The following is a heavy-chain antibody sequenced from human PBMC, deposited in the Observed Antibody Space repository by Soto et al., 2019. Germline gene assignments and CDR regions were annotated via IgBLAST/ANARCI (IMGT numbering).Heavy chain of an antibody. CDR1: GGSVSGGTHY. J-gene: IGHJ2*01. CDR2: IYNSGST. Sequence: QAQLQESGPGPVKPSGTLSLTCTVSGGSVSGGTHYWSWIRQPPGKGLEWIGYIYNSGSTNYNPSLKSRVTISVDTSKNQFSLKLSSVTAADTAVYYCARGYRTSWYWFDLWGRGTLVTVSS. CDR3: ARGYRTSWYWFDL. D-gene: IGHD6-13*01. V-gene: IGHV4-61*01.